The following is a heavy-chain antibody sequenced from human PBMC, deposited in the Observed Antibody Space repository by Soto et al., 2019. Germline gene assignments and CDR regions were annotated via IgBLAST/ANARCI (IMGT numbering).Heavy chain of an antibody. D-gene: IGHD3-16*01. CDR2: NNKYNGNK. J-gene: IGHJ6*02. CDR3: AMVDVYVTPSPQDV. Sequence: ASVKVSCKASGYTFTRYVICWARQAPRHGLAWMGWNNKYNGNKNYAQTVQGRVTLTTDTSTSTAYMELRSLRSNDTAIYYCAMVDVYVTPSPQDVWGQGTTVTSP. V-gene: IGHV1-18*01. CDR1: GYTFTRYV.